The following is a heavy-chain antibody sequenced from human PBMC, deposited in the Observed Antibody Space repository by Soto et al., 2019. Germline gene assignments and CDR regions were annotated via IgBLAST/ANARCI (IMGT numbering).Heavy chain of an antibody. D-gene: IGHD5-12*01. CDR3: ARGGPELATIGSFDY. J-gene: IGHJ4*02. CDR2: ISSSSSYT. CDR1: GFTFSDYY. V-gene: IGHV3-11*05. Sequence: GSLRLCYAASGFTFSDYYVSWIRQAPGKGLEWVSYISSSSSYTNYADSVKGRFTISRDNAKNSLYLQMNSLRAEDTAVYYCARGGPELATIGSFDYWGQGTLVTVSS.